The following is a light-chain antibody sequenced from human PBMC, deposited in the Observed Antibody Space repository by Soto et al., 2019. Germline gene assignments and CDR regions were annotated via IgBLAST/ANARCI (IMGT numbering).Light chain of an antibody. V-gene: IGKV3-20*01. CDR3: QQYGSSPT. J-gene: IGKJ1*01. Sequence: NVFAQSPGTLSFSPGGRATLSCRASQSVSSSYLAWYQQKPGQAPSLLIYGASRRATGIPDRFSGSGSGTDFTLTISRLEPEDFAVYYCQQYGSSPTFGQGTKVDNK. CDR2: GAS. CDR1: QSVSSSY.